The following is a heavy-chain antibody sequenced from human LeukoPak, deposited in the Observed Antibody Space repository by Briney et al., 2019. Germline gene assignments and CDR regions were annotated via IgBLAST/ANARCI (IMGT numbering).Heavy chain of an antibody. CDR1: GFTFSSYS. D-gene: IGHD3-3*01. V-gene: IGHV3-21*01. J-gene: IGHJ6*04. CDR2: ISSSSSYI. CDR3: ASRITIFGVVTGV. Sequence: PRGSLRLSCAASGFTFSSYSMNWVRQAPGKGLEWVSSISSSSSYIYYADSVKGRFTISRDNAKNSLYLQMNSLRAEDTAVYYCASRITIFGVVTGVWGKGTTVTVSS.